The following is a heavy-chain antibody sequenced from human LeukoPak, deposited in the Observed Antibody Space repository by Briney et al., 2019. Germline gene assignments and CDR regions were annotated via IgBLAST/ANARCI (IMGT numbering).Heavy chain of an antibody. D-gene: IGHD5-18*01. CDR2: MNPNSGNT. V-gene: IGHV1-8*01. CDR1: GYTFTSYD. J-gene: IGHJ3*02. Sequence: ASVKVSCKASGYTFTSYDINWVRQATGQGLEWMGWMNPNSGNTGYAQKFQGRVTMTRNTSISTAYMELSSLRSEDTAVYYCARGPDTATVKGVAFDIWGQGTMVTVSS. CDR3: ARGPDTATVKGVAFDI.